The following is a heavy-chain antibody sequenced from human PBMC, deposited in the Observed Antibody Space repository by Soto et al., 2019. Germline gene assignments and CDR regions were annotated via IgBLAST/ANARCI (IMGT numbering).Heavy chain of an antibody. CDR1: GGSISSSSYY. CDR3: AAGGLYSSGSADAFDI. CDR2: IYYSGST. V-gene: IGHV4-39*01. D-gene: IGHD6-19*01. Sequence: PSETLSLTCTFSGGSISSSSYYWGWIRQPPGKGLEWIGSIYYSGSTYYNPSLKSRVTISVDTSKNQFSLKLSSVTAADTAVYYCAAGGLYSSGSADAFDIWGQGTMVTVSS. J-gene: IGHJ3*02.